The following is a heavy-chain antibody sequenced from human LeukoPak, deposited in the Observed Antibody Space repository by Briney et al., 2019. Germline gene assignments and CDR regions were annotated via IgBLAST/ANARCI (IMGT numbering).Heavy chain of an antibody. J-gene: IGHJ4*02. D-gene: IGHD2-2*01. V-gene: IGHV3-23*01. CDR1: GFTFSSYA. Sequence: GGSLRLSCAASGFTFSSYAMSWVRQAPGKGLEWVSAISGIGGSTYYADSVKGRFTISKDNSKNTLYLQMNSLRAEDTAVYYCAKDKPICSSTSCYFDYWGQGTLVTVSS. CDR2: ISGIGGST. CDR3: AKDKPICSSTSCYFDY.